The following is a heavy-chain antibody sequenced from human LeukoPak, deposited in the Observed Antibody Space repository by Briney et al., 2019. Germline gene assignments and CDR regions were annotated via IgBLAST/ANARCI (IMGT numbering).Heavy chain of an antibody. J-gene: IGHJ6*02. D-gene: IGHD2/OR15-2a*01. V-gene: IGHV5-51*01. Sequence: PGESLKISCKGSGYSFTSYWIGWVRQMPGKGLEWMGIIYPGDSDTRYSPSFQGQVTMSADKSISTAYLQWSSLKASDTAMYFCARQRTASIYYYYYAMGVWGQGSTVTVSS. CDR2: IYPGDSDT. CDR1: GYSFTSYW. CDR3: ARQRTASIYYYYYAMGV.